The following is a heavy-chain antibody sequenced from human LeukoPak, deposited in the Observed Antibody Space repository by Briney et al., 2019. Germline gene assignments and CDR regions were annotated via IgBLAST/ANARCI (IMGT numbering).Heavy chain of an antibody. J-gene: IGHJ3*02. CDR3: ARNREMATQWFDAFDI. V-gene: IGHV4-34*01. D-gene: IGHD5-24*01. CDR1: GGSFSGYY. Sequence: PSETLSLTCAVSGGSFSGYYWSWIRQPPGRGLAWIGEINHSGSTNYNPSLKSRVTISVDTSKNQFSLKLSSVTAADTAVYYCARNREMATQWFDAFDIWGQGTMVTVSS. CDR2: INHSGST.